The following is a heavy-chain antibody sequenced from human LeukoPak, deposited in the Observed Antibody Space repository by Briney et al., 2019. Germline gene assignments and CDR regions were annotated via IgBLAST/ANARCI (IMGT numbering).Heavy chain of an antibody. CDR2: IWYDGSKS. J-gene: IGHJ4*02. CDR3: ARDEIVGVFSNFDY. D-gene: IGHD1-26*01. V-gene: IGHV3-33*01. CDR1: GFTFANYG. Sequence: TGTSLRLSCAASGFTFANYGMHWVRQAPGKGLEWLALIWYDGSKSYYRDSVKGRFTISRDNSKNTLYLQMNSLRAEDTAVYYCARDEIVGVFSNFDYWGQGTLVTVSS.